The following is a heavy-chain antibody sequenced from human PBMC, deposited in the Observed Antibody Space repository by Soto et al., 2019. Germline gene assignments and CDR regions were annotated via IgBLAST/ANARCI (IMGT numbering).Heavy chain of an antibody. CDR3: GVVSQSSGWYMPTDGAFDI. CDR1: GFTFSSYA. V-gene: IGHV3-23*01. CDR2: ISGSGGST. J-gene: IGHJ3*02. D-gene: IGHD6-19*01. Sequence: GGSLRLSCAASGFTFSSYAMSWVRQAPGKGLEWVSAISGSGGSTYYADSVKGRFTISRDNSKNTLYLQMNSLRAEDTAVYYCGVVSQSSGWYMPTDGAFDIWGQGTMVTVSS.